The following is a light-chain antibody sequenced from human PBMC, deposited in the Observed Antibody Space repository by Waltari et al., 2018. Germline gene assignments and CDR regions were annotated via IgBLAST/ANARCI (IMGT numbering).Light chain of an antibody. V-gene: IGKV1-39*01. J-gene: IGKJ1*01. CDR2: GAS. CDR1: QSITTY. CDR3: QQSSNIPPT. Sequence: EIQMTQSPSSLSASVGDRVTITCRASQSITTYLNWYQQKSGKAPNVLFHGASSLQSGVPSRFSGSGSGTDFTLTISSLQLEDFATYYCQQSSNIPPTFGQGTQVEVK.